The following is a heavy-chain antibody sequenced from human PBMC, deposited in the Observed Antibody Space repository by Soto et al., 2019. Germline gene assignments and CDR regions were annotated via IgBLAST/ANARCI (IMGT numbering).Heavy chain of an antibody. CDR3: ARLIAAAGTFYFDY. Sequence: SVKVSCKASGGTFSSYAISWVRQAPGQGLEWMGGIIPIFGTASYAQKLQGRVTITADESTSTAYMELSSLRSEDTAVYYCARLIAAAGTFYFDYWGQGTLVTVYS. V-gene: IGHV1-69*13. CDR1: GGTFSSYA. CDR2: IIPIFGTA. D-gene: IGHD6-13*01. J-gene: IGHJ4*02.